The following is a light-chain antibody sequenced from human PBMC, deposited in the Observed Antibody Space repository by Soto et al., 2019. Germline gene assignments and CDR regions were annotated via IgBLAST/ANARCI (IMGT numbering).Light chain of an antibody. CDR3: QQSYSTGGYT. Sequence: DIQMTQSPSSLSASVGDRVTITCRASQSISSYLNWYQQKPGKAPKLLIYAASNLQSGVPSRFSGSGSGTDFTLTISSLQPEDFATYYCQQSYSTGGYTFGQGTKLEIK. CDR2: AAS. V-gene: IGKV1-39*01. CDR1: QSISSY. J-gene: IGKJ2*01.